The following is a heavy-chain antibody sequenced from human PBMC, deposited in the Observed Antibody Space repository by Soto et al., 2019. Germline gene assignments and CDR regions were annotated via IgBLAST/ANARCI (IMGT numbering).Heavy chain of an antibody. D-gene: IGHD5-12*01. CDR2: IYDSGTT. V-gene: IGHV4-61*01. CDR1: GGSVSSGSFY. Sequence: QVQLQESGPGLVKPSETLSLTCTVSGGSVSSGSFYWTWLRQPPGKGLEWIGYIYDSGTTTYNPTLKSRVTISLDTSKNQFSLKRRSVTAAGTAVYYCARAHSGYDPLGLAVWGQGITVTVSS. J-gene: IGHJ6*02. CDR3: ARAHSGYDPLGLAV.